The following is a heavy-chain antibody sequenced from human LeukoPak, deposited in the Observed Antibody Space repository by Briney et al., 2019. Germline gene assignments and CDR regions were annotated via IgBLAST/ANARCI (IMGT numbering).Heavy chain of an antibody. D-gene: IGHD5-18*01. V-gene: IGHV1-18*01. CDR2: ITAYNGNT. Sequence: ASVKLSCKASGYTFTSFGTACVRQAPGQGLEWMVWITAYNGNTNYAQKLHGRVAMTTDTSTSTAYMELRSLRSEDTAVYYCARGDLSYGPLDPLIWGQGTMVTVSS. J-gene: IGHJ3*02. CDR3: ARGDLSYGPLDPLI. CDR1: GYTFTSFG.